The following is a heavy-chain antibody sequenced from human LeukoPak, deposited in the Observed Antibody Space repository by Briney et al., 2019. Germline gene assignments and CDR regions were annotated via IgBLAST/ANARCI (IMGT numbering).Heavy chain of an antibody. CDR2: YDGSNE. CDR3: ARDLGYYDSSGYYDY. J-gene: IGHJ4*02. D-gene: IGHD3-22*01. Sequence: YDGSNEYYADSVKGRFTISRDNAKNSLYLQMNSLRAEDTAVYYCARDLGYYDSSGYYDYWGQGTLVTVSS. V-gene: IGHV3-30*07.